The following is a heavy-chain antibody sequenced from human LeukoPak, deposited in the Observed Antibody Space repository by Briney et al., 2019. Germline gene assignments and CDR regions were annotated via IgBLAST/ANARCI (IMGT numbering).Heavy chain of an antibody. Sequence: ASVKVSCKAPGYTFISYYMHWVRQAPGQGLEWMGWISAYNGNTNYAQKLQGRVTMTTDTSTSTAYMELRSLRSDDTAVYYCARDPGFIAVAVDFDYWGQGTLVTVSS. CDR3: ARDPGFIAVAVDFDY. V-gene: IGHV1-18*01. CDR2: ISAYNGNT. D-gene: IGHD6-19*01. J-gene: IGHJ4*02. CDR1: GYTFISYY.